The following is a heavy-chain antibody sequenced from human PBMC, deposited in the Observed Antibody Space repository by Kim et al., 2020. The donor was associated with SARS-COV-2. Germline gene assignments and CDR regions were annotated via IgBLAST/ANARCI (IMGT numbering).Heavy chain of an antibody. J-gene: IGHJ1*01. V-gene: IGHV3-33*01. D-gene: IGHD1-26*01. CDR3: TRDVPIVGADPEYFQL. CDR1: GFTFSSYG. Sequence: GGSLRLSCAASGFTFSSYGMHWVRQAPGKGLEWVAVIWYDGSNKYYADSVKGRFTISRDNSKNTLYLQMNSLRAEDTAVYYCTRDVPIVGADPEYFQLWGQGTLVTVSS. CDR2: IWYDGSNK.